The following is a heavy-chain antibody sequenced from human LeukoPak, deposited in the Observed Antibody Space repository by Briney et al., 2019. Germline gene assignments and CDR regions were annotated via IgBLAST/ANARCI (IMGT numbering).Heavy chain of an antibody. V-gene: IGHV3-21*01. CDR1: GFTFSDYR. Sequence: GGSLRLSCAASGFTFSDYRMNWVRQAPGKGLEWVSSISSSSTYIFYADSVKGRFTISRDNAKNSLYLQMNSLRAEDTAVYYCARAQGKDIVATNYLDYWGQGTLVTVSS. CDR3: ARAQGKDIVATNYLDY. CDR2: ISSSSTYI. D-gene: IGHD5-12*01. J-gene: IGHJ4*02.